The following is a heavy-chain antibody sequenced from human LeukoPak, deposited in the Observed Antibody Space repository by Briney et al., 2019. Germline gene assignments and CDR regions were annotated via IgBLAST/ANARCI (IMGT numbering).Heavy chain of an antibody. V-gene: IGHV4-59*01. Sequence: GSLRLSCVVSGFSFGSEAMSWVRQAPGRGLEWIGYIYYSGSTNYNPSLKSRVTISVDTSKNQFSLKLSSVTAADTAVYYCATSPYYYDSSGYSPFDYWGQGTLVTVSS. J-gene: IGHJ4*02. CDR3: ATSPYYYDSSGYSPFDY. CDR2: IYYSGST. CDR1: GFSFGSEA. D-gene: IGHD3-22*01.